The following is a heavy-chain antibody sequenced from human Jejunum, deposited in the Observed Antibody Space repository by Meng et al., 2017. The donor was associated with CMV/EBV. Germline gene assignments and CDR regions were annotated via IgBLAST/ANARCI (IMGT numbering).Heavy chain of an antibody. CDR1: GYTFTSYG. V-gene: IGHV1-18*01. CDR2: ISAYNGNT. CDR3: AASSSSWYQNWFDP. D-gene: IGHD6-13*01. J-gene: IGHJ5*02. Sequence: QAQLVQSGGEVKKPGASVKVSCKASGYTFTSYGISWVRQAPGQGLEWMGWISAYNGNTNYAQKLQGRVTMTTDTSTSTAYMELRSLRSDDTAVYYCAASSSSWYQNWFDPWGQGTLVTVSS.